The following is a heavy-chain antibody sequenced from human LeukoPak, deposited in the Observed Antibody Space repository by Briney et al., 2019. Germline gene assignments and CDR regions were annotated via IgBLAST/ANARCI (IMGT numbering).Heavy chain of an antibody. CDR3: ARGPRFLAWSYPIYYYYGMDV. CDR2: MNPNSGNT. V-gene: IGHV1-8*01. Sequence: ASVKVSCKASGYTFTSYDINWVRQATGQGLEWMGWMNPNSGNTGYAQKFQGRVTMTRNTSISTAYMELSSLRSEHTAVYCCARGPRFLAWSYPIYYYYGMDVWGQGTTVTVSS. D-gene: IGHD3-3*01. CDR1: GYTFTSYD. J-gene: IGHJ6*02.